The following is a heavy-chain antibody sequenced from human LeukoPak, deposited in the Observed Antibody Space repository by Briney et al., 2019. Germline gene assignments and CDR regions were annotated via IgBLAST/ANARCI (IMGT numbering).Heavy chain of an antibody. CDR3: ARDDGDYAHPVDY. CDR1: GFTFSSYS. V-gene: IGHV3-48*04. Sequence: GGSLRLSCAASGFTFSSYSTNWVRQAPGKGLEWISYISGTSAIIYSADSVKGRFTISRDNAKNSLYLQMDSLRAEDTAVYYCARDDGDYAHPVDYWGQGTLVTVSS. J-gene: IGHJ4*02. D-gene: IGHD4-17*01. CDR2: ISGTSAII.